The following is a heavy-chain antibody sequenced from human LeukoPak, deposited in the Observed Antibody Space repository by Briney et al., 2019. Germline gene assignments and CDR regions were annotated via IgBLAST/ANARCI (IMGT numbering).Heavy chain of an antibody. CDR2: IYHSGST. Sequence: PSETLSLTCTVSGGSISSGGYYWSWIRQPPGKGLEWIGYIYHSGSTYYNPSLKSRVTISVDRSKNQFSLKLSSVTAADTAVYYCARDGGPGDAFDIWGQGTMVTVSS. CDR1: GGSISSGGYY. D-gene: IGHD3-10*01. CDR3: ARDGGPGDAFDI. V-gene: IGHV4-30-2*01. J-gene: IGHJ3*02.